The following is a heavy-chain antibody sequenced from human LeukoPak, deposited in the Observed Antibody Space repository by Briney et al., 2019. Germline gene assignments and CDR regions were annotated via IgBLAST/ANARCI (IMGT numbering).Heavy chain of an antibody. CDR2: IFYSGST. CDR3: ARRQYYYDSSGYPLSDPLDS. J-gene: IGHJ4*02. Sequence: SETLSLTCTVSSGSISTSNYYWGWVRQPPGKALEWIGNIFYSGSTYYSPSLKSRLTISVDTSKNHFSLKLSSVTAADTAVYFCARRQYYYDSSGYPLSDPLDSWGQGTLVTVSS. CDR1: SGSISTSNYY. V-gene: IGHV4-39*02. D-gene: IGHD3-22*01.